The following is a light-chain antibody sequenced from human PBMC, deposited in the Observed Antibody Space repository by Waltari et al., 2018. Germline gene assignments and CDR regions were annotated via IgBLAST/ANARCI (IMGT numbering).Light chain of an antibody. CDR3: LQRDRWLT. Sequence: DIVLTPSPATLSLSPGERATLSCRASQSVTNYLAWYQQKPGQAPRLLIYDISTRATAIPARFNDSGSGTDFTLTISSLEPEDFAVYYCLQRDRWLTFGGGTKVEIK. J-gene: IGKJ4*01. V-gene: IGKV3-11*01. CDR1: QSVTNY. CDR2: DIS.